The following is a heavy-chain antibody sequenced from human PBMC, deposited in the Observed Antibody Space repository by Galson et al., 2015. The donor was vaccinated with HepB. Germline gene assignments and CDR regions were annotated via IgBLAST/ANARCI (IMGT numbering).Heavy chain of an antibody. CDR2: ISYDGSNK. D-gene: IGHD3-3*01. CDR3: ARDRPLRFLEWLLFY. J-gene: IGHJ4*02. CDR1: GFTFSSYA. V-gene: IGHV3-30-3*01. Sequence: SLRLSCAASGFTFSSYAMHWVRQAPGKGLEWVAVISYDGSNKYYADSVKGRFTISRDNSKNTLYLQMNSLRAEDTAVYYCARDRPLRFLEWLLFYWGQGTLVTVSS.